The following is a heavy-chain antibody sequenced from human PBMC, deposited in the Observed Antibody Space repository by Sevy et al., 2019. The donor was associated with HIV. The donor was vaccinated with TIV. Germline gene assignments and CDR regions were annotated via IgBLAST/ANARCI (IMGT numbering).Heavy chain of an antibody. CDR3: ARPTSGLSEYEPLDNARFYGMDV. J-gene: IGHJ6*02. Sequence: GSLRLSFAASGFTFRSYSMNWVRQAPGRGLEWVSSITSSSSFIFYADSVKGRFTISRDNAKNSLFLQMNSLRAEDTAVYYCARPTSGLSEYEPLDNARFYGMDVWGQGTTVTVSS. D-gene: IGHD1-20*01. CDR1: GFTFRSYS. CDR2: ITSSSSFI. V-gene: IGHV3-21*01.